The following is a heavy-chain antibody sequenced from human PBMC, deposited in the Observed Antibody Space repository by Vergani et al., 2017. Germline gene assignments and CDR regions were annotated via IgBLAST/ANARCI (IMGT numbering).Heavy chain of an antibody. V-gene: IGHV3-30*02. Sequence: QVQLVESGGGVVQRGGCLRLSCATSGFTLSNCDMQWIRQGPGKGLEFVAFIQFDGSNQYYADSVKGRFTLSRDFSKNTLYLQMNSLRTDDTATYYCAKHFRGWGIDYWGQGTQVIVSS. J-gene: IGHJ4*02. D-gene: IGHD3-16*01. CDR2: IQFDGSNQ. CDR1: GFTLSNCD. CDR3: AKHFRGWGIDY.